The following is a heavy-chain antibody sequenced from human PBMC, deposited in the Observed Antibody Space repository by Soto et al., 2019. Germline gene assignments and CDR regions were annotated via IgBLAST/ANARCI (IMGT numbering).Heavy chain of an antibody. CDR2: ISSNGGST. CDR1: GFTFSSYA. D-gene: IGHD4-17*01. J-gene: IGHJ4*02. CDR3: ARAFQYDYGDATTSDLVPFDY. Sequence: GGSLRLSCAASGFTFSSYAMHWVRQAPGKGLEYVSAISSNGGSTYYANSVKGRFTISRDNSKNTLYLQMGSLRAEDMAVYYCARAFQYDYGDATTSDLVPFDYWGQGTLVTVSS. V-gene: IGHV3-64*01.